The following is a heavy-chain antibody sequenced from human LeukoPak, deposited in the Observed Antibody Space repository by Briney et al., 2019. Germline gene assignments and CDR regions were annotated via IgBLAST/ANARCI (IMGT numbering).Heavy chain of an antibody. CDR3: ARDPSMFGVVIKVLTEADRGY. CDR1: GFTFSSYG. J-gene: IGHJ4*02. D-gene: IGHD3-3*01. V-gene: IGHV3-7*01. Sequence: PGGSLRLSCAASGFTFSSYGMHWVRQAPGKGLEWVANIKQDGSEKYYVDSGQGRFTISRDNVKNTVYLQMNSLRAEDTAVYYCARDPSMFGVVIKVLTEADRGYWGQGTLVTVSS. CDR2: IKQDGSEK.